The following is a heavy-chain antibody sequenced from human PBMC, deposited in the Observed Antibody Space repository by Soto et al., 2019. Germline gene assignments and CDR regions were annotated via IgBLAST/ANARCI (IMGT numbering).Heavy chain of an antibody. V-gene: IGHV3-30-3*01. CDR2: ISDDGSNK. D-gene: IGHD6-6*01. Sequence: GGSLRLSCAASGFAFSSYAMHWVRQAPGKGLEWVAVISDDGSNKYYADSVKGRFTISRDNSKNTLYLQMNSLRAEDTAVYYCAILLNLYSSSSNVDYWGQGTLVTVSS. J-gene: IGHJ4*02. CDR1: GFAFSSYA. CDR3: AILLNLYSSSSNVDY.